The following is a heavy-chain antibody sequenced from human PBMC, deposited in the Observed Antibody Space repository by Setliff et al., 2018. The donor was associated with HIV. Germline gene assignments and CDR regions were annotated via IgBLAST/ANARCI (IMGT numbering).Heavy chain of an antibody. Sequence: GASVKASCKASGYTCTGYYMHWVRQAPGQGLVWMGWINPDSGGTNYAQKFQGRVTMTRDTSISTAYMELSRLRSDDTAVYYCARGDPWFGELLSYYYYGMDVWGQGTTVTVSS. CDR1: GYTCTGYY. V-gene: IGHV1-2*02. D-gene: IGHD3-10*01. J-gene: IGHJ6*02. CDR3: ARGDPWFGELLSYYYYGMDV. CDR2: INPDSGGT.